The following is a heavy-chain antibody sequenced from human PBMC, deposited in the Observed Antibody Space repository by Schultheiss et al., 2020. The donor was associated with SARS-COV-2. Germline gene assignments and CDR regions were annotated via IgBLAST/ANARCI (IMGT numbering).Heavy chain of an antibody. V-gene: IGHV4-34*01. J-gene: IGHJ5*02. D-gene: IGHD3-3*01. CDR2: INHSGST. CDR3: ARVKGYYDFWSGYSSRHNWFDP. CDR1: GGSFSGYY. Sequence: SETLSLTCAVYGGSFSGYYWSWIRQPPGKGLEWIGEINHSGSTNYNPSLKSRVTISVDTSKNQFSLKLSSVTAADTAVYYCARVKGYYDFWSGYSSRHNWFDPWGQGTLVTVSS.